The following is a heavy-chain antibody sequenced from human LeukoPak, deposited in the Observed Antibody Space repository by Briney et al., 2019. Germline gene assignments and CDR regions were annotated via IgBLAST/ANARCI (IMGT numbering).Heavy chain of an antibody. V-gene: IGHV3-30-3*01. Sequence: PGGSLRLSCAASGFTFSSYAMHWVRQAPGKGLEWAAVISYDGSNKYYADSVKGRFTISRDNSKNTLYLQMNSLRAEDTAVYYCARDSWMKQLWLGLGDYWGQGTLVTVSS. CDR1: GFTFSSYA. D-gene: IGHD5-18*01. J-gene: IGHJ4*02. CDR3: ARDSWMKQLWLGLGDY. CDR2: ISYDGSNK.